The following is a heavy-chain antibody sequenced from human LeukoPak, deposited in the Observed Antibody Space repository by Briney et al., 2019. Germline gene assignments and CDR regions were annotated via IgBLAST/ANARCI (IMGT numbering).Heavy chain of an antibody. D-gene: IGHD3-10*01. CDR2: IHTSGST. V-gene: IGHV4-4*09. Sequence: SETLSLTCTVSGGSSSPYYWTWIRQPPGKGLEWIGYIHTSGSTYYNPSLKSRVTMSVDTSKNQFSLRLSSVTAADTAVYYCASREPYGSGSHYDMDVWGQGTLVTVSS. CDR3: ASREPYGSGSHYDMDV. CDR1: GGSSSPYY. J-gene: IGHJ6*02.